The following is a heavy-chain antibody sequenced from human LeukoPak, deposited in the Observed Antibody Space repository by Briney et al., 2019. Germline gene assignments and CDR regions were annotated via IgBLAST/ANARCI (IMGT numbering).Heavy chain of an antibody. CDR3: ARGYRGSYFFDY. V-gene: IGHV3-11*01. Sequence: PGGSLRLSCAASGFTFSNAWMSWVRQAPGKGLEWVSYISSNHKTIYYAASVKDRFTISRDNANNSLFLQMNSLTAEDTAIYYCARGYRGSYFFDYWGQGILVTVSS. J-gene: IGHJ4*02. CDR2: ISSNHKTI. D-gene: IGHD1-26*01. CDR1: GFTFSNAW.